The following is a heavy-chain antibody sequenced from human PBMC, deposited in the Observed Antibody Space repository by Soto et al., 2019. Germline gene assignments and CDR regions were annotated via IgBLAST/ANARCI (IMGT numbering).Heavy chain of an antibody. V-gene: IGHV3-23*01. CDR3: GKESRYGDYVRWVGP. CDR1: GFTFSSYA. J-gene: IGHJ5*02. Sequence: EVHLLESGGGLVQPGGSLRLSCTASGFTFSSYAMTWVRQAPGRGLEGVSGITASGGRTFYADSVKGRFTISRDNSRSTVDLQNNRLRAEGTGGIYLGKESRYGDYVRWVGPLGPGNLVPVPS. CDR2: ITASGGRT. D-gene: IGHD4-17*01.